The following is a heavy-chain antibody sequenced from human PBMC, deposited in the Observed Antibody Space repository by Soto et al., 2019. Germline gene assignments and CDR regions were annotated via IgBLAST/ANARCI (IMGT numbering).Heavy chain of an antibody. CDR1: GGSISSYY. V-gene: IGHV4-59*01. Sequence: QVQLQESGPGLVKPSETLSLTCTVSGGSISSYYWSWIRQPPGKGLEWIGYIYYSGSTNYNPSLKSRVTISVDTSKNQFSLKLSSVTAADTAVYYCAREAGAYCGGDCYSVPIRNWFDPWGQGTLVTVSS. J-gene: IGHJ5*02. CDR3: AREAGAYCGGDCYSVPIRNWFDP. CDR2: IYYSGST. D-gene: IGHD2-21*02.